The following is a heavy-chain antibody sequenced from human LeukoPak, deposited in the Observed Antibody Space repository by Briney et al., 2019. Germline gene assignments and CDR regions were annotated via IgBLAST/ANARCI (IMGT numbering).Heavy chain of an antibody. CDR3: AREAVAATLFYFDY. CDR2: INPNSGGT. Sequence: ASVKVSCKASGYTFTGYYMHWVRQAPGQGLEWMGWINPNSGGTNYAQKFQGRVTMTRGTSISTAYMELSRLRSDDTAVYYCAREAVAATLFYFDYWGQGTLVTVSS. V-gene: IGHV1-2*02. J-gene: IGHJ4*02. D-gene: IGHD2-15*01. CDR1: GYTFTGYY.